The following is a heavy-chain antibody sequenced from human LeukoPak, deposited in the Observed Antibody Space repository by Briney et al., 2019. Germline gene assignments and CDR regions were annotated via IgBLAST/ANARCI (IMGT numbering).Heavy chain of an antibody. V-gene: IGHV3-23*01. CDR1: GFTFSSYG. D-gene: IGHD3-10*01. J-gene: IGHJ4*02. Sequence: GGSLTLSCAASGFTFSSYGMSWVRQAPGKGLEWVSFIIGSGTNTYYADSVRGRFTVSRDNAKNTLYLQMNSLRAEDTAVYYCARGGPSGSGSYSLDYWGQGTLVTVSS. CDR3: ARGGPSGSGSYSLDY. CDR2: IIGSGTNT.